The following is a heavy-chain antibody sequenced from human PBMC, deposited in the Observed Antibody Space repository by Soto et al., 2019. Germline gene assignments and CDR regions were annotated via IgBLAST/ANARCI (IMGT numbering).Heavy chain of an antibody. D-gene: IGHD3-22*01. CDR3: ARDRYYDSLDAFDI. Sequence: GASVKVSCKASGCTFSSYAISWVRQAPGQGLEWMGGIIPIFGTANYAQKFQGRVTITADESTSTAYMELSSLRSEDTAVYYCARDRYYDSLDAFDIWGQGTMVTVSS. CDR2: IIPIFGTA. CDR1: GCTFSSYA. J-gene: IGHJ3*02. V-gene: IGHV1-69*13.